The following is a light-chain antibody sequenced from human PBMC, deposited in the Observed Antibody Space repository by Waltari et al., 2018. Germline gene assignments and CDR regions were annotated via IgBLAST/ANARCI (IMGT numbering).Light chain of an antibody. V-gene: IGLV2-14*01. CDR3: SSYTTSSAPGV. J-gene: IGLJ1*01. Sequence: QSALTQPASVSGSPGQSITIPCSATHRDVCAYDLVLWYQQHPGKAPHLIIYEVSNRPSGISNRFSAAKSGNTASLTISGLQAEDEADYYCSSYTTSSAPGVFGTGTRVTVL. CDR1: HRDVCAYDL. CDR2: EVS.